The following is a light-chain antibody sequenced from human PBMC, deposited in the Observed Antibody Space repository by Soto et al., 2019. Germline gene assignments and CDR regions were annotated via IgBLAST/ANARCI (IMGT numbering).Light chain of an antibody. CDR2: TAS. CDR1: QSISSH. CDR3: QQSHSTPQT. Sequence: DIQMTQSPSSLSASVGDRVTITCRASQSISSHLNWYQQKPGNAPKLLIYTASTLQSGVPSRCSGSGSGTDFTLTISSLQPEDFATYYCQQSHSTPQTFGQGTKVEIK. J-gene: IGKJ1*01. V-gene: IGKV1-39*01.